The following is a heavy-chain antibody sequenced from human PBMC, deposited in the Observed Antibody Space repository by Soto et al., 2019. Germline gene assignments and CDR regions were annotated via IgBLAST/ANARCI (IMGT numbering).Heavy chain of an antibody. V-gene: IGHV4-61*01. Sequence: PSETLSLTCTVSDGSVSSGSYYWTWIRQPPGKGLEWIGYIYSSGSTLYNPSLKSRVIISVDTSMDQFSLKLRPVTAADTAVCYGARESVAIFDSWGQGTLVTGFS. D-gene: IGHD2-15*01. CDR3: ARESVAIFDS. CDR1: DGSVSSGSYY. J-gene: IGHJ4*02. CDR2: IYSSGST.